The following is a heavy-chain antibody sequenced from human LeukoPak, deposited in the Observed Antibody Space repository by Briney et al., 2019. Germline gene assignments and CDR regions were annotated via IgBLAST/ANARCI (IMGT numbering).Heavy chain of an antibody. CDR3: ARGLGGYSYGLAGYYFDY. CDR1: SGSFSGYY. CDR2: INHSGST. Sequence: ASETLSLTCAVYSGSFSGYYWSWIRQPPGKGLEWIGEINHSGSTNYNPSLKSRVTISVDTSKNQFSLELSSVTAADTAVYYCARGLGGYSYGLAGYYFDYWGQGTLVTVSS. V-gene: IGHV4-34*01. D-gene: IGHD5-18*01. J-gene: IGHJ4*02.